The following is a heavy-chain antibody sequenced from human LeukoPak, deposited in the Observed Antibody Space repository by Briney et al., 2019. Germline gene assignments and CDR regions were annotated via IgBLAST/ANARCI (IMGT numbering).Heavy chain of an antibody. CDR3: AKSTFMTTVTTGSFDY. D-gene: IGHD4-17*01. V-gene: IGHV3-23*01. CDR1: GFTFSSCA. J-gene: IGHJ4*02. CDR2: ITGSDDST. Sequence: GGSLRLSCAASGFTFSSCAMRWVRQAPGKGLEWVSAITGSDDSTYYADSVKGRFTISRDNSKNSLYLQMNSLRAEDTAVYYCAKSTFMTTVTTGSFDYWGQGALVTVSS.